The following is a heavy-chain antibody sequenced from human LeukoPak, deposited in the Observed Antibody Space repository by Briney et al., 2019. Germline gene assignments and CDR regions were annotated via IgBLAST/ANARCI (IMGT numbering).Heavy chain of an antibody. D-gene: IGHD6-13*01. CDR2: IYTSGST. V-gene: IGHV4-61*02. Sequence: SQTLSLTCTVSGGSISSGSYYWSWIRQPAGKGLEWIGRIYTSGSTNYNPSLKSRVTISVDTSKNQFSLKLSSVTAADTAVYYCARPSRGRYSSSWYNAFDIWGQGTMVTVSS. CDR3: ARPSRGRYSSSWYNAFDI. CDR1: GGSISSGSYY. J-gene: IGHJ3*02.